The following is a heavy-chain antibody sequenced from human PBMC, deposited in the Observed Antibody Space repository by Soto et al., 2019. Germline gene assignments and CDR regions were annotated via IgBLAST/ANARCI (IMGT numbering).Heavy chain of an antibody. J-gene: IGHJ6*02. V-gene: IGHV4-30-4*02. CDR3: VRDLCRYCSPGDGLDV. Sequence: PSETLSLTCTVTGGSINSGDYYWSWIRQPPGKGLEWIGYIYHSGGTFYNPSLKSRLTVSVDTSKNQFSLNLTSVTAADTAVYYCVRDLCRYCSPGDGLDVWGQGTTVTVSS. CDR2: IYHSGGT. CDR1: GGSINSGDYY. D-gene: IGHD2-15*01.